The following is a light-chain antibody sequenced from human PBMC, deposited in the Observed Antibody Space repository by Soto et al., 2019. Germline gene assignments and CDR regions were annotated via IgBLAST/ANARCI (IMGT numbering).Light chain of an antibody. V-gene: IGKV1-39*01. CDR2: TAS. CDR1: QSIGDY. Sequence: DIQLTQSPSSLSASVGDRVTITCRASQSIGDYLNWLQQKPGKAPKVLIYTASTLQSGVPSRFSGSGSGTDFTLSISSLQPEYFATYYCQQTYSTVLSFGGGTKVEI. CDR3: QQTYSTVLS. J-gene: IGKJ4*01.